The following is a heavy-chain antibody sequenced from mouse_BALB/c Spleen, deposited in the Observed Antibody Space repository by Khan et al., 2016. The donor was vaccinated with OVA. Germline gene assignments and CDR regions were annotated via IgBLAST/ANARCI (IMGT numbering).Heavy chain of an antibody. CDR3: AANNGFDEVLAY. Sequence: QVQLKESGPGLVQPSQTLSITCTVSGFSLTSYCVHWVSQCPGKGLEWLGVICRGGSTAYNAAFISRLTISKDNYSCQAFFIMNSMQANDTAIYYCAANNGFDEVLAYWGQGTLVTVSA. D-gene: IGHD2-2*01. CDR1: GFSLTSYC. CDR2: ICRGGST. J-gene: IGHJ3*01. V-gene: IGHV2-2*02.